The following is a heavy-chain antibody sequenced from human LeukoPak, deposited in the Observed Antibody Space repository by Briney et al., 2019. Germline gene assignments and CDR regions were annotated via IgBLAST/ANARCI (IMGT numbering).Heavy chain of an antibody. V-gene: IGHV3-11*05. CDR1: GFTFSDYC. J-gene: IGHJ1*01. CDR3: ARAGSSGWSYFQH. Sequence: PGGSLRLSCAASGFTFSDYCMSWIRQAPGKGLEWVSYISSSSSYTNYADSVKGRFTISRDNAKNSLYLQMNSLRAEDTAVYYCARAGSSGWSYFQHWGQGTLVTVSS. CDR2: ISSSSSYT. D-gene: IGHD6-19*01.